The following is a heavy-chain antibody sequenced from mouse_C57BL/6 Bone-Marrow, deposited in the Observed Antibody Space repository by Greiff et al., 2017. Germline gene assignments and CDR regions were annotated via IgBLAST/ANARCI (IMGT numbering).Heavy chain of an antibody. CDR2: LYPRSGNT. J-gene: IGHJ3*01. V-gene: IGHV1-81*01. Sequence: VKLVESGAELARPGASVKLSCKASGYTFTSYGISWVKQRTGQGLEWIGELYPRSGNTYYNEKFKGKATLTADKSSSTAYMELRSLTSEDSAVYFCARCYYYGSSYPFAYWGQGTLVTVSA. CDR3: ARCYYYGSSYPFAY. D-gene: IGHD1-1*01. CDR1: GYTFTSYG.